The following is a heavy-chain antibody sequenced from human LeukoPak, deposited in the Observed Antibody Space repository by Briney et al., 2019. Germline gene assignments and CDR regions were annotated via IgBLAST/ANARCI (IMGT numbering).Heavy chain of an antibody. CDR1: GGSISTYY. CDR3: ARDQGYYFDY. Sequence: PLETLSLTCTVSGGSISTYYWSWIRQPPGEGLEWIGYIYYSGSTDYNPSLKSRVTISVDTSKNQFSLKLSSVTAADTAVYYCARDQGYYFDYWGQGTLVTVSS. CDR2: IYYSGST. J-gene: IGHJ4*02. V-gene: IGHV4-59*01.